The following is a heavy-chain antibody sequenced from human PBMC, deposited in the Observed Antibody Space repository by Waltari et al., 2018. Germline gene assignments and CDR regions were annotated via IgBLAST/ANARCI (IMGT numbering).Heavy chain of an antibody. CDR2: FYNSGTT. Sequence: QVQLQESGPGLVKPSETLSLTCTVSGGSVSRDSYYWSWIRQTPGKGLEWIGYFYNSGTTNYSPSLERRVTISVDTSKNQFSLKMRSVTAADTAVYYCARDKAGYCTGGSCGSGMDAWGKGTSVTVSS. CDR1: GGSVSRDSYY. V-gene: IGHV4-61*01. CDR3: ARDKAGYCTGGSCGSGMDA. J-gene: IGHJ6*04. D-gene: IGHD2-15*01.